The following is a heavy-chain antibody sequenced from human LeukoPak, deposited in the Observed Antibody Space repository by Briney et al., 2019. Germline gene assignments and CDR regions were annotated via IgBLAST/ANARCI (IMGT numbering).Heavy chain of an antibody. V-gene: IGHV3-30*02. Sequence: GGSLRLSCAASGFTFTNYGMHWVRQAPGKGLEWVASIRYDGSNKYYADSVKGRFTISRDNSKNTLYLQMNSLRAEDTAVYHCAKDACSSTSCYPAWYFDLWGRGTLVTVSS. CDR3: AKDACSSTSCYPAWYFDL. CDR1: GFTFTNYG. J-gene: IGHJ2*01. D-gene: IGHD2-2*01. CDR2: IRYDGSNK.